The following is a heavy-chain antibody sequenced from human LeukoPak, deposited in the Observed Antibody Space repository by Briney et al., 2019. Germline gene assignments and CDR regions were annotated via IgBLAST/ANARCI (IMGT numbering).Heavy chain of an antibody. J-gene: IGHJ4*02. D-gene: IGHD3-9*01. CDR3: AKGLYYDILTGYYNL. V-gene: IGHV3-9*01. Sequence: PGGSLRLSCAASGFTFDDYAMHWVRHAPGKGLEWVSGISSIGYAYSVKGRFTIPRDNAKNSLYLQMNSLRAEYTALYYCAKGLYYDILTGYYNLWGQGTLVTVSS. CDR1: GFTFDDYA. CDR2: ISSI.